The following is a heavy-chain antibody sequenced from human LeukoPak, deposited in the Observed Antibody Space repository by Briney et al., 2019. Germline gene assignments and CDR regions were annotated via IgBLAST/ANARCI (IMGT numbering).Heavy chain of an antibody. CDR2: ISGSGGST. CDR1: GFSFSSYW. CDR3: AKDNYYDSSGYYYY. V-gene: IGHV3-23*01. J-gene: IGHJ4*02. Sequence: GGSLRLSCAASGFSFSSYWMSWVRQAPGKGLEWVSAISGSGGSTYYADSVKGRFTISRDNSKNTLYLQMNSLRAEDTAVYYCAKDNYYDSSGYYYYWGQGTLVTVSS. D-gene: IGHD3-22*01.